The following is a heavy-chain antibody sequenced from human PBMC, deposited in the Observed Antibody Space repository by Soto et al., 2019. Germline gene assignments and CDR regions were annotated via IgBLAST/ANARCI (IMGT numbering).Heavy chain of an antibody. J-gene: IGHJ4*02. D-gene: IGHD3-10*01. CDR3: ARDPVDYGSPLDY. CDR1: GGTFSSYA. V-gene: IGHV1-69*13. CDR2: IIPIFGTA. Sequence: SVKVSCKASGGTFSSYAISWVRQAPGQGLEWMGGIIPIFGTANYAQKFQGRVTITADESTSTAYMELSSLRSEDTAVYYCARDPVDYGSPLDYWGQGTLVTVSS.